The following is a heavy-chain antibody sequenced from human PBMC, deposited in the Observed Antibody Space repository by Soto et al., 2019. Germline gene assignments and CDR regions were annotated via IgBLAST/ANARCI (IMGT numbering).Heavy chain of an antibody. Sequence: QVQLVQSGAEVKKPGASVKVSCKASGYTFTSYGISWVRQAPGQGLEWMGWISAYNGNTNYAQKLQGRVTMTTDTSTSTAYMELRSLRSDDTAVYYCARDWPITIFGVVTHDAFDIWGQGTIVTVSS. V-gene: IGHV1-18*01. D-gene: IGHD3-3*01. CDR3: ARDWPITIFGVVTHDAFDI. CDR1: GYTFTSYG. J-gene: IGHJ3*02. CDR2: ISAYNGNT.